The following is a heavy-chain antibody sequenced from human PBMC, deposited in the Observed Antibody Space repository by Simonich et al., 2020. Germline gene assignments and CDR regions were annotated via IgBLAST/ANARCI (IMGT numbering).Heavy chain of an antibody. CDR3: ARGGRYCSSTSCYYYYYYMDV. Sequence: QVQLQESGPGLVKPSETLSLTCTVSGGSISSYYWSWIRQPPGKGLEWIGYIYYSGSTNYNPSLKSRVTISVDTSKNQFSLKLSSVTAADTAVYDCARGGRYCSSTSCYYYYYYMDVWGKGTTVTVSS. V-gene: IGHV4-59*12. D-gene: IGHD2-2*01. CDR2: IYYSGST. J-gene: IGHJ6*03. CDR1: GGSISSYY.